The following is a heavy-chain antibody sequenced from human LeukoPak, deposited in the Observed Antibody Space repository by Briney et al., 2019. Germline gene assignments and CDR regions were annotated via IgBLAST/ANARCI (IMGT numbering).Heavy chain of an antibody. D-gene: IGHD6-13*01. J-gene: IGHJ4*02. CDR1: GYTFTSYA. Sequence: ASVKVSCKASGYTFTSYAMHWVRQAPGQRLEWMGWINAGNGNTKYSQKFQGRVTITRVTSASTAYMELSSLRSEDTAVYYCARGTISSSWPDYWGQGTLVTVSS. CDR2: INAGNGNT. CDR3: ARGTISSSWPDY. V-gene: IGHV1-3*01.